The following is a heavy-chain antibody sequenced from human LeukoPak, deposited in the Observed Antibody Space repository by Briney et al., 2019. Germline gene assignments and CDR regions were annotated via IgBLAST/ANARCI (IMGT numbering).Heavy chain of an antibody. CDR2: ISSSSSYI. Sequence: GGSLRLSYAASGFTFSSYSMNWVRQAPGKGLEWVASISSSSSYIYYADSVKGRFTISRDNAKNSLYLQMNSLRAEDTAVYYCARGLDSSSWYSLDYYYGMDVWGQGTTVTVSS. D-gene: IGHD6-13*01. J-gene: IGHJ6*02. V-gene: IGHV3-21*01. CDR3: ARGLDSSSWYSLDYYYGMDV. CDR1: GFTFSSYS.